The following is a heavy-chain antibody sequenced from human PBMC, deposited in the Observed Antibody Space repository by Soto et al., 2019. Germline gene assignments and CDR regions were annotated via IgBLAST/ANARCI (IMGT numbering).Heavy chain of an antibody. V-gene: IGHV3-15*07. D-gene: IGHD3-3*01. CDR2: IKSKSDGGTT. CDR3: ITDPQIRSLEWLPLFYGLDV. J-gene: IGHJ6*02. Sequence: GGSLRLSCAASGFTFSKAWMNWVRQAPGKGLEWVDRIKSKSDGGTTDYAAPVKGRFTISRDDSKNTLFLQMNSLKTEDTAVYYCITDPQIRSLEWLPLFYGLDVWGQGTTVTVSS. CDR1: GFTFSKAW.